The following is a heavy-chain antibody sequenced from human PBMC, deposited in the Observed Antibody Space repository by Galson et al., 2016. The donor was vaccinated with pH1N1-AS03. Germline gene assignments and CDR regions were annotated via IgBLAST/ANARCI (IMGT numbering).Heavy chain of an antibody. V-gene: IGHV2-5*02. J-gene: IGHJ4*02. CDR3: VHRRRTITVASVLDY. CDR1: GFSLSTSGEG. CDR2: IHWDDDK. D-gene: IGHD5-24*01. Sequence: PALVKPTQTLTLTCAFSGFSLSTSGEGVGWIRQPPGKALEWLTLIHWDDDKRYSPSLRTRLTITKDTPKNQVVLTMTNMDPVDTATYFCVHRRRTITVASVLDYWGQGALVTVSS.